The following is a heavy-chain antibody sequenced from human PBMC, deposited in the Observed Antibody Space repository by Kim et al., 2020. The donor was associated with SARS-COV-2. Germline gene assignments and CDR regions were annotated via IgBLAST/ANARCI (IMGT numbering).Heavy chain of an antibody. D-gene: IGHD6-19*01. CDR1: GGSISSSSYY. CDR3: ARHMFNYHWDSSGWYWGSGVNWFDP. Sequence: SETLSLTCTVSGGSISSSSYYWGWIRQPPGKGLEWIGSIYYSGSTYYNPSLKSRVTISVDTSKNQFSLKLSSVTAADTAVYYCARHMFNYHWDSSGWYWGSGVNWFDPWGQGTLVTVSS. J-gene: IGHJ5*02. CDR2: IYYSGST. V-gene: IGHV4-39*01.